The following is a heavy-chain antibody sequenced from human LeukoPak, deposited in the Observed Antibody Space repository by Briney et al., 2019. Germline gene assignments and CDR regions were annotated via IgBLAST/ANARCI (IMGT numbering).Heavy chain of an antibody. CDR2: FSAYNGNT. D-gene: IGHD5-24*01. CDR3: ARDITEMASITALDY. CDR1: GYTFTSYG. Sequence: SVNVSCKASGYTFTSYGITWVRQAPGQGLECVGWFSAYNGNTNYAEKLRGSVTMTTDTSTTTAYMELRSLRSDDTAVYYCARDITEMASITALDYWGQGTLVTVYS. J-gene: IGHJ4*02. V-gene: IGHV1-18*01.